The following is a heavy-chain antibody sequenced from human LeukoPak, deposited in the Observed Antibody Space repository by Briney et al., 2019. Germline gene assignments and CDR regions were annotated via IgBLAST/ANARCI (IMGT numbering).Heavy chain of an antibody. Sequence: ASVKASCKASGYTFITYGISWLRQAPGQGLEWMGWISTYNGDTNYAQKFQGRVTLTTDTSTSTVYMELRSLRSGDTAVYYCARRGSVDTPMSNWEWWHWGQGTLVTVSS. J-gene: IGHJ4*02. CDR3: ARRGSVDTPMSNWEWWH. CDR1: GYTFITYG. CDR2: ISTYNGDT. V-gene: IGHV1-18*01. D-gene: IGHD5-18*01.